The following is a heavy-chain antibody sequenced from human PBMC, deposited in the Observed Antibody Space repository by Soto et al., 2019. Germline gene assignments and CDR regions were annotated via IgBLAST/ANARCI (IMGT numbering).Heavy chain of an antibody. V-gene: IGHV4-31*03. Sequence: SETLSLTCTVSGGSISSGGYYWSWLRQHPGKGLEWIGQIYYSGSTYYNPSLKSRITISVDTSKNQISLKLSSVTAADTAVYYCARAKYCTNGICPWFDPWGQGTLVTSPQ. D-gene: IGHD2-8*01. CDR2: IYYSGST. CDR3: ARAKYCTNGICPWFDP. CDR1: GGSISSGGYY. J-gene: IGHJ5*02.